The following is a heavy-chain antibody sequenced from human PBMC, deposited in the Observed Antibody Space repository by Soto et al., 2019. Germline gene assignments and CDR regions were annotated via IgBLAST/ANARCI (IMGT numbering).Heavy chain of an antibody. CDR1: GGSFSSGNYY. CDR2: IFDTGIT. V-gene: IGHV4-61*01. Sequence: PSETLSLTCTVSGGSFSSGNYYSSWIRQPPGKGLEWIGNIFDTGITNYNPSLKSRVTISLDTSKNQFSVQLSSVTAADTAVYYCARDNYFDYWGQGTLVTVSS. CDR3: ARDNYFDY. J-gene: IGHJ4*02.